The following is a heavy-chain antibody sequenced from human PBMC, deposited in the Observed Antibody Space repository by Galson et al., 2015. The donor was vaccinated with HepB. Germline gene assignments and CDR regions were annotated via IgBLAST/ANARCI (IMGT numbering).Heavy chain of an antibody. CDR3: TSTMVTQFDY. J-gene: IGHJ4*02. V-gene: IGHV3-74*01. D-gene: IGHD4-23*01. Sequence: SLRLSCAASGFTFSNYWMHWVRQAPGKGLVWVSRINSDGSTTGYADSVKGRFTISRDNAKNTLYLQMNSLRVEDTAMYYCTSTMVTQFDYWAREPRSPSPQ. CDR2: INSDGSTT. CDR1: GFTFSNYW.